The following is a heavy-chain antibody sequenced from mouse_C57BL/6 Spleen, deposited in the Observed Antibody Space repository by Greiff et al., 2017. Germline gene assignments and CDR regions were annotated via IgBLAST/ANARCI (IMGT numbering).Heavy chain of an antibody. V-gene: IGHV1-52*01. CDR3: ARGIITTVVGTPGY. CDR2: IDPSDSAT. J-gene: IGHJ2*01. Sequence: QVQLQQPGAELVRPGSSVKLSCKASGYTFTSYWMHWVKQRPIQGLEWIGNIDPSDSATHYNQKFKDKATLTVDKSSSTAYMQLSSLTSEDSAVYYCARGIITTVVGTPGYWGQGTTLTVSS. D-gene: IGHD1-1*01. CDR1: GYTFTSYW.